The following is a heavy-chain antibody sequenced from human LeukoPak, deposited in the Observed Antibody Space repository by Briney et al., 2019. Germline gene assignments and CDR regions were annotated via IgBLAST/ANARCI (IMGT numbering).Heavy chain of an antibody. V-gene: IGHV3-74*01. J-gene: IGHJ5*02. Sequence: PGGSLRLSCAASGFTFSSYWMHWVRQVPGKGLVWVSRINTDGSSTRYADSVKGRFTISRDNAKNTLYLQMNRLRAEDTAVYYCARSTGGSYYHWGRGTLVTVSS. CDR2: INTDGSST. CDR1: GFTFSSYW. D-gene: IGHD1-26*01. CDR3: ARSTGGSYYH.